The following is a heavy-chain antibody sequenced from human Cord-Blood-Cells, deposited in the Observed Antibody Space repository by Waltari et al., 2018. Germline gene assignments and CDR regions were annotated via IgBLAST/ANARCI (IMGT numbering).Heavy chain of an antibody. Sequence: QVQLVQSGAEVKKPGASVKVSCKASGYTFTGYSMHWVRQAPGQGLEWMGWIDPNSGGTNYAKKCQGRVTMTRDTSISTAYMELSRLRSDATAVYYCARARPWVPVDYWGQGTLVTVSS. J-gene: IGHJ4*02. V-gene: IGHV1-2*02. CDR2: IDPNSGGT. CDR3: ARARPWVPVDY. D-gene: IGHD7-27*01. CDR1: GYTFTGYS.